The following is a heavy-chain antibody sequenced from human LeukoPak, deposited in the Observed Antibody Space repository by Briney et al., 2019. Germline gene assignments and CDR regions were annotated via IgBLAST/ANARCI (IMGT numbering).Heavy chain of an antibody. D-gene: IGHD5-24*01. V-gene: IGHV4-59*01. CDR2: LHHSGST. CDR1: GDSIRSYY. Sequence: PSETLSLTCTVSGDSIRSYYWSWIRQPPGKGLEWIGYLHHSGSTNYNPSLKSRVTMSIDTSTNQFSLKVSSVSAADTAVYYCARRDGPFDFWGQGTLVTVPS. J-gene: IGHJ4*02. CDR3: ARRDGPFDF.